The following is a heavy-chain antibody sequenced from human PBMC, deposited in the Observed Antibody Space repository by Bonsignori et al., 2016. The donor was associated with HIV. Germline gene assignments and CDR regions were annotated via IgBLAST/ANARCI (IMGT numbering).Heavy chain of an antibody. Sequence: VRQAPGKGLEWVSAISGSGGSTYYADSVKGRFTISRDNSKNTLYLQMNSLRAEDTAVYYCAKSDYMDVWGKGTTVTVSS. J-gene: IGHJ6*03. CDR3: AKSDYMDV. V-gene: IGHV3-23*01. CDR2: ISGSGGST.